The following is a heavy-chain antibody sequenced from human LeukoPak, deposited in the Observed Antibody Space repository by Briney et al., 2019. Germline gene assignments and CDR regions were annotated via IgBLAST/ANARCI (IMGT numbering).Heavy chain of an antibody. CDR3: AREYTDYYDSSGYYPDAFDI. J-gene: IGHJ3*02. CDR2: IYYSGST. CDR1: GGSISSYY. D-gene: IGHD3-22*01. Sequence: SSETLSLTCTVSGGSISSYYWSWIRQPPGKGLEWIGYIYYSGSTKYNPSLKSRVTISVDTSKNQFSLKLSSVTAADTAVYYCAREYTDYYDSSGYYPDAFDIWGQGTMVTVSS. V-gene: IGHV4-59*01.